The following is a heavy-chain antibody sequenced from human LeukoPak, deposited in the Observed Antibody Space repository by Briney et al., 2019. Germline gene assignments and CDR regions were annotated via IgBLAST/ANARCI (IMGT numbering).Heavy chain of an antibody. Sequence: ASVKVSCKASGYTFTGYGISWVRRAPGQGLEWMGWISAYNGNTNYAQKLQGRVTMTTDTSTRTAYVELRSLRSDDTAVYYCARGGSGNYYKPLDYWGQGTLVTVSS. CDR3: ARGGSGNYYKPLDY. CDR2: ISAYNGNT. J-gene: IGHJ4*02. D-gene: IGHD3-10*01. V-gene: IGHV1-18*01. CDR1: GYTFTGYG.